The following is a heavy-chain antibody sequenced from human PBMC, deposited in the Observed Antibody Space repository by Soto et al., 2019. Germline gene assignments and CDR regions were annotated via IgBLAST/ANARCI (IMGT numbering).Heavy chain of an antibody. D-gene: IGHD6-19*01. CDR2: IDPSDSYT. Sequence: GESLKISCKGSGYSFTSYWISWVRQMPGKGLEWMGRIDPSDSYTNYSPSFQGHVTISADKSISTAYLQWSSLKASDTAMYYCARWDSSRWYTGYWGQGTLVTVSS. J-gene: IGHJ4*02. CDR3: ARWDSSRWYTGY. CDR1: GYSFTSYW. V-gene: IGHV5-10-1*01.